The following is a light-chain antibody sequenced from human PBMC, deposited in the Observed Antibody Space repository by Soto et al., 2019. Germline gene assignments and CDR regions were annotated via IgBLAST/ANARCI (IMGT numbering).Light chain of an antibody. CDR1: SSDVGGYNY. J-gene: IGLJ2*01. CDR2: EVS. V-gene: IGLV2-8*01. Sequence: QPVLTQPPSASGSPGQSVTIACTGTSSDVGGYNYVSWYQQHPGKAPKLMIYEVSKRPSGVPDRFFGSKSGNTASLTVSGLQAEDDADYYCSSYAGNYNLLFGEGTKLTVL. CDR3: SSYAGNYNLL.